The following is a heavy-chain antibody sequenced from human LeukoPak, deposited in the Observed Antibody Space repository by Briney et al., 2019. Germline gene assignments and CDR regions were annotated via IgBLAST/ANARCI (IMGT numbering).Heavy chain of an antibody. CDR3: ARAEPYYYDSSGYYLFDY. CDR1: GFTFGDYA. D-gene: IGHD3-22*01. V-gene: IGHV3-9*01. CDR2: ISWNSGSI. J-gene: IGHJ4*02. Sequence: GRSLRLSCAASGFTFGDYAMHWVRQAPGKGLEWVSGISWNSGSIGYADSVKGRFTISRDNAKNSLYLQMNSLRAEDTALYYCARAEPYYYDSSGYYLFDYWGQGTLVTVSS.